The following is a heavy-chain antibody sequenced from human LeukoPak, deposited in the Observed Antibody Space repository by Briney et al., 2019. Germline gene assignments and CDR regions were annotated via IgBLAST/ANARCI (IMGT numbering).Heavy chain of an antibody. Sequence: GASVKVSCKASGYTFTGYYMHWVRQAPGQGLEWMGWINPNSGGTNYAQKFQGRVTMTRDTSISTAYMELSSLRSDDTALYYCTRGTNFYGYDYWGQGALVTVSS. V-gene: IGHV1-2*02. CDR3: TRGTNFYGYDY. CDR1: GYTFTGYY. D-gene: IGHD5-18*01. J-gene: IGHJ4*02. CDR2: INPNSGGT.